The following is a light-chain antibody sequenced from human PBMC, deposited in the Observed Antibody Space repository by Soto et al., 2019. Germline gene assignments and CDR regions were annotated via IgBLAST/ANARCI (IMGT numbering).Light chain of an antibody. Sequence: DIQMTQSPSSLSASVGDRVTLTCRASERIHTFLSWYQQKPGQHPNLLIYGAVTLQTGVPSRFTGSGSGTEFTLTISSLEPEDFAVYYCQQGYSNPPTFGQGTKVEI. CDR2: GAV. CDR3: QQGYSNPPT. J-gene: IGKJ1*01. CDR1: ERIHTF. V-gene: IGKV1-39*01.